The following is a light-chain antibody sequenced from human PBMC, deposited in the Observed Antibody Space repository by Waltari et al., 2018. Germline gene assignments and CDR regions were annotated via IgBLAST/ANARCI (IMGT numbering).Light chain of an antibody. Sequence: QSVLTQPPSASGTPGQRVTISCSRSGSNIGSNSLNWFQQVPGTAPKLLIYSNNQWPSGVPDRFSGSKSGTSASLAISGLQSEDEADYYCAAWDDSLNGYVFGTGTKVTVL. CDR1: GSNIGSNS. J-gene: IGLJ1*01. CDR2: SNN. V-gene: IGLV1-44*01. CDR3: AAWDDSLNGYV.